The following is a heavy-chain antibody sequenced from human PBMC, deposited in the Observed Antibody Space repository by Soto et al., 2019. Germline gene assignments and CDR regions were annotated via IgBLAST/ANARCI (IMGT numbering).Heavy chain of an antibody. D-gene: IGHD6-19*01. CDR2: IYYSGST. J-gene: IGHJ4*02. CDR1: GGSISSGGYY. CDR3: ARDRIAVAGTFDY. V-gene: IGHV4-31*03. Sequence: SETLSLTCTVSGGSISSGGYYWSWIRQHPGKGLEWIGYIYYSGSTYYNPSLKSRVTISVDTSKNQFSLKLSSVTAADSAVYYCARDRIAVAGTFDYWGQGTLVTVS.